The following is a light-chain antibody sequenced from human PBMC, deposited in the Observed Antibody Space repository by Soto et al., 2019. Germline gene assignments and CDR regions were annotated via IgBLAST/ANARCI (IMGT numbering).Light chain of an antibody. CDR3: QQYSTYSGT. J-gene: IGKJ1*01. Sequence: DIQITQPPSTLSASVRDRVTTTCRASQTITTWLAWYQQKPGKAPELLIYDASRLQSGVPPRFSGSGFGTEFSLTISSLQPDDSATYYCQQYSTYSGTFGQGTKVDIK. CDR2: DAS. CDR1: QTITTW. V-gene: IGKV1-5*01.